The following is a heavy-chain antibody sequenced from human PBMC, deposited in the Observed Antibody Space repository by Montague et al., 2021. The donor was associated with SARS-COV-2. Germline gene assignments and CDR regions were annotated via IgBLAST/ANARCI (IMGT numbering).Heavy chain of an antibody. CDR3: ARWDIPRGTFSV. Sequence: CAISGDSVAENRSTWKEIRHAPSSHDEWLWRTYYESKKLNNYSISLRGRMIINPDTSRNQFSLQLNSVTTEDTAVYYCARWDIPRGTFSVCGQGTMVTVS. CDR1: GDSVAENRST. J-gene: IGHJ3*01. V-gene: IGHV6-1*01. CDR2: TYYESKKLN. D-gene: IGHD3-16*01.